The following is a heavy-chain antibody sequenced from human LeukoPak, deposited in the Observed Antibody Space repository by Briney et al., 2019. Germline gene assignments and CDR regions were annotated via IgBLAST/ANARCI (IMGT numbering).Heavy chain of an antibody. CDR1: GFTFSNYW. CDR3: ARDPYSSSWSYGMDV. D-gene: IGHD6-13*01. Sequence: GGSLRLSCTASGFTFSNYWMSWVRQTPGKGLEWVANIKQDGSEKVYVDSVKGRFTISRDNAQTSLYLHMNSLRAEDTAVYYCARDPYSSSWSYGMDVWGQGTTVTVSS. J-gene: IGHJ6*02. CDR2: IKQDGSEK. V-gene: IGHV3-7*05.